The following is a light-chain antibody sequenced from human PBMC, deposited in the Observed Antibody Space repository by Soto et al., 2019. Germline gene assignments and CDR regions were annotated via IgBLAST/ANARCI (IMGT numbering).Light chain of an antibody. J-gene: IGKJ3*01. V-gene: IGKV1-17*01. Sequence: DLQMTQSPSSLSASAGDRVTITCRASQGVRNALDWYQQKPGKAPKRLIYEISSLQSGVPSRFSGSGSGTEFTLTISSLQPEDFATYYCLQHNAYPFTFGPGTKVDV. CDR3: LQHNAYPFT. CDR1: QGVRNA. CDR2: EIS.